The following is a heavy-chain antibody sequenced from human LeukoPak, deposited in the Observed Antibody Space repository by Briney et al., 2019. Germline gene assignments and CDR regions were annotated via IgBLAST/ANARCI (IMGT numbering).Heavy chain of an antibody. Sequence: PGGSLRLSCAASGFTVSTNYMSWVRQAPEKGLEWVSVIYRDGDTYYADSVKGRFTISRDSSKNILYLQMNSLRAEDTAVYYCARDVFDRGLEWYFDLWGRGTVITVSS. CDR3: ARDVFDRGLEWYFDL. J-gene: IGHJ2*01. V-gene: IGHV3-53*01. CDR2: IYRDGDT. CDR1: GFTVSTNY. D-gene: IGHD3-16*01.